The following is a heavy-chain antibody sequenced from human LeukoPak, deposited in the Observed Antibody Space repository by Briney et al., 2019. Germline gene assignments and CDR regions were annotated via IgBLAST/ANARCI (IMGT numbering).Heavy chain of an antibody. V-gene: IGHV4-61*01. CDR3: ARGSGLRLGEAIWHNWFDP. CDR2: IYYSGST. CDR1: GGSVSSGSYY. Sequence: SETLSLTCTVSGGSVSSGSYYWSWIRQPPGKGLEWIGYIYYSGSTNYNPSLKSRVTISVDTSKNQFSLKLSSVTAADTAVYYCARGSGLRLGEAIWHNWFDPWGQGTLVTVSS. D-gene: IGHD3-16*01. J-gene: IGHJ5*02.